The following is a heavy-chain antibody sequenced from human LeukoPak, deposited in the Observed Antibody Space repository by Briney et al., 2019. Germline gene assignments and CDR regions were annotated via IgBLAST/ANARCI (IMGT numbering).Heavy chain of an antibody. J-gene: IGHJ4*02. CDR1: GGSISSYY. D-gene: IGHD4-17*01. CDR3: AMGTTVTTSGYFDY. CDR2: IYYSGST. V-gene: IGHV4-59*01. Sequence: SETLSLTCTVSGGSISSYYWSWIRQPPGKGLEWIEYIYYSGSTNYNPSLKGRVTISVDTSKNQFSLKLSSVTAADTAVYYCAMGTTVTTSGYFDYWGQGTLVTVSS.